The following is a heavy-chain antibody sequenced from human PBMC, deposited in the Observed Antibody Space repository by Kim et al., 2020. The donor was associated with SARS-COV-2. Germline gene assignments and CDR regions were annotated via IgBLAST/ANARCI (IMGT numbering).Heavy chain of an antibody. Sequence: SETLSLTCTVSGGSISSYYWSWIRQPAGKGLEWIGRIYSSGSTNYNPSLKSRVTMSVDTSKNQFSLNVSSVTAAYTAVYYCARDSSGDRAFDYWGQGTLVTVSS. CDR3: ARDSSGDRAFDY. CDR2: IYSSGST. D-gene: IGHD6-19*01. CDR1: GGSISSYY. J-gene: IGHJ4*02. V-gene: IGHV4-4*07.